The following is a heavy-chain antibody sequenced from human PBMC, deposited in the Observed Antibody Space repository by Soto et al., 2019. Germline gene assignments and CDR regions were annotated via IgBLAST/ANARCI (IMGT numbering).Heavy chain of an antibody. Sequence: SETLSLTCAVYGGSFSGYYWSWIRQPPGKGLEWIGEINHSGSTNYNPSLKSRVTISVDTSKNQFSLKLSSVTAADTAGYYWARGHEYYDVWSGYYYYYYYMEVWGKGTTVTVSS. V-gene: IGHV4-34*01. CDR2: INHSGST. CDR3: ARGHEYYDVWSGYYYYYYYMEV. D-gene: IGHD3-3*01. J-gene: IGHJ6*03. CDR1: GGSFSGYY.